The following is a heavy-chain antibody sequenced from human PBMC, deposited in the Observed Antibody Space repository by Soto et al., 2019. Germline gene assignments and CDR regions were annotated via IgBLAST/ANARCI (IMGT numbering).Heavy chain of an antibody. V-gene: IGHV1-8*01. CDR1: GYTFTSYD. J-gene: IGHJ6*02. Sequence: APVKVSCKASGYTFTSYDINWVRQATGQGLEWMGWMNPNSGNTGYAQKFQGRVTMTRNTSISTAYMELSSLRSEDTAVYYCARATVTTRGVYYYGMDVWGQGTTVTVSS. CDR3: ARATVTTRGVYYYGMDV. D-gene: IGHD4-4*01. CDR2: MNPNSGNT.